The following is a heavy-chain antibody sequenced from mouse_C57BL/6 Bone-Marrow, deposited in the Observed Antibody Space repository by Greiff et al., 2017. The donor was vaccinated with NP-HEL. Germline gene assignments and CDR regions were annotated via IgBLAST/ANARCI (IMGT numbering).Heavy chain of an antibody. CDR1: GYTFTSYG. D-gene: IGHD3-2*02. CDR3: ARNSSGYWFAY. Sequence: QVQLQQSGAELARPGSSVKLSCKASGYTFTSYGISCVKQRTGQGLEWIGEIYPRSGNTYYNEKFKGKATLTADKSSSTAYMELRSLTSEDSAVYFCARNSSGYWFAYWGQGTLVTVSA. J-gene: IGHJ3*01. V-gene: IGHV1-81*01. CDR2: IYPRSGNT.